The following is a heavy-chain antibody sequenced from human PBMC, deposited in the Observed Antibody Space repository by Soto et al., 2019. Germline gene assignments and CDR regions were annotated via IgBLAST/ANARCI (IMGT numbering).Heavy chain of an antibody. CDR1: GFIFSSYA. CDR3: AKGRFCSGGSCYTDY. Sequence: GGSLRLSCAASGFIFSSYAMSWVRQAPGKGLEWVSSISGSDGSTYYADSVKGRFTISRDNSKNTLSLQMNSLRAEDTAVYYCAKGRFCSGGSCYTDYWGQGTLVTVSS. D-gene: IGHD2-15*01. J-gene: IGHJ4*02. CDR2: ISGSDGST. V-gene: IGHV3-23*01.